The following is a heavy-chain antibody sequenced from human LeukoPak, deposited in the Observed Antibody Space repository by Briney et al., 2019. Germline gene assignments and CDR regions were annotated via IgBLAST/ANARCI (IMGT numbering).Heavy chain of an antibody. CDR3: ARDRGTGAPLDY. J-gene: IGHJ4*02. V-gene: IGHV3-21*01. D-gene: IGHD1-26*01. CDR2: ISSRSTYI. CDR1: GFTFSSYA. Sequence: GGSLRLSCAGSGFTFSSYAMSWVRQAPEKGLEWVSSISSRSTYIYYADSVKGRFTISRDNAKNSLYLQMNSLRAEDTAVYYCARDRGTGAPLDYWGQGALVTVSS.